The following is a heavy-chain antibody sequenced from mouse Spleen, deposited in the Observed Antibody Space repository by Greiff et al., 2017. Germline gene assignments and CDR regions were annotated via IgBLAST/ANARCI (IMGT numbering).Heavy chain of an antibody. D-gene: IGHD3-2*01. CDR2: IWGDGST. CDR3: ARQTARYFDY. CDR1: GFPLTGYG. Sequence: VMLVESGPGLVAPSQSLSITCTVSGFPLTGYGVNWVRQPPGKGLEWLGMIWGDGSTDYNSALKSRLSISKDNSKSQVFLKMNSLQTDDTARYYCARQTARYFDYWGQGTSVTVSS. J-gene: IGHJ4*01. V-gene: IGHV2-6-7*01.